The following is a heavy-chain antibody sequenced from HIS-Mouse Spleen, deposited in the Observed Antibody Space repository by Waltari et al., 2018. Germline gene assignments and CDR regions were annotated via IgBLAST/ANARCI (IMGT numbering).Heavy chain of an antibody. J-gene: IGHJ4*02. CDR2: IDWDDDK. CDR3: ARIAEGYSSGWYAFDY. D-gene: IGHD6-19*01. Sequence: QVTLRESGPALVKPTQTLTLTCTFSGFSLSTSGMCVSWIRQPPGKALEWLARIDWDDDKYYSTSLKTRLNISKETSKNQVVLTMNNMDPVDTATYYCARIAEGYSSGWYAFDYWGQGTLVTVSS. V-gene: IGHV2-70*15. CDR1: GFSLSTSGMC.